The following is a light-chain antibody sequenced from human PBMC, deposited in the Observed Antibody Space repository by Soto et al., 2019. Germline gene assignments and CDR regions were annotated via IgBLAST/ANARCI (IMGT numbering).Light chain of an antibody. V-gene: IGKV1-5*03. Sequence: DIQMTQFPSTPSAYVGDRVTITCRASQSISSWLAWYQQKPGKAPKLLIYKASSLESGVPSRFSGSGSGTEFTLTISSLQPDDFATYYCQQYNSYRTFGQGTKVDIK. CDR1: QSISSW. J-gene: IGKJ1*01. CDR3: QQYNSYRT. CDR2: KAS.